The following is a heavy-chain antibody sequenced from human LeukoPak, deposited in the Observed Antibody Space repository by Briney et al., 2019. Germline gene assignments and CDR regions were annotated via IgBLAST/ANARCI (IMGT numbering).Heavy chain of an antibody. D-gene: IGHD5-24*01. Sequence: PGGSLRLSCAASGFTFSSYAMSWVRQAPGKGLEWVSAISGSGGSTYHADSVKGRFTISRDNSKNTLYLQMNSLRAGDTAVYYCAKDLGWLQLSDAFDIWGQGTMVTVSS. CDR2: ISGSGGST. J-gene: IGHJ3*02. CDR3: AKDLGWLQLSDAFDI. V-gene: IGHV3-23*01. CDR1: GFTFSSYA.